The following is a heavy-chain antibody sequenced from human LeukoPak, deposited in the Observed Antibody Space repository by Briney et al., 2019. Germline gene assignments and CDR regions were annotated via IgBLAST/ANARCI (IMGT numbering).Heavy chain of an antibody. CDR1: GFTFSSYS. CDR2: ISSSSSTI. J-gene: IGHJ5*02. V-gene: IGHV3-48*02. D-gene: IGHD2-2*02. Sequence: VGSLRLSCAASGFTFSSYSMNWVRQAPGKGLEWVSYISSSSSTIYYADSVKGRFTISRDNAKNSLYLQMNSLRDEDTAVYYCARSRYCSSTSCYRWFDPWGQGTLVTVSS. CDR3: ARSRYCSSTSCYRWFDP.